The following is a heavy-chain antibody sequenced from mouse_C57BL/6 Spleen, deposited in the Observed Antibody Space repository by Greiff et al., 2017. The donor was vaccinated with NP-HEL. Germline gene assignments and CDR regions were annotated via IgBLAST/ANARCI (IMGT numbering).Heavy chain of an antibody. J-gene: IGHJ4*01. Sequence: QVQLQQPGAELVMPGASVKLSCKASGYTFTSYWMHWVKQRPGQGLEWIGEIDPSDSYTNYNQKFKGKSTLTVDKSSSTAYMQLSSLTSEDSAVYYCARGGFTTVVGAMDYWGQGTSVTVSS. CDR3: ARGGFTTVVGAMDY. CDR2: IDPSDSYT. D-gene: IGHD1-1*01. V-gene: IGHV1-69*01. CDR1: GYTFTSYW.